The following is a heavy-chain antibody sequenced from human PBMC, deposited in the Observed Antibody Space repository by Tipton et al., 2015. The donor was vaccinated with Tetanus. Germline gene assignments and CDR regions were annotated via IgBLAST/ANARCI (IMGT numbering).Heavy chain of an antibody. CDR1: GASISSIYS. CDR2: ISSSGST. D-gene: IGHD3-3*01. CDR3: ARANYDFPKKGPFDS. V-gene: IGHV4-61*01. Sequence: TLSLTCAVSGASISSIYSWSWIRQPPGKGLEWLAYISSSGSTNSNYSLKSRITISRDPSKNQFSLKLASVTAADTAVYYRARANYDFPKKGPFDSWGQGTLVIVSS. J-gene: IGHJ4*02.